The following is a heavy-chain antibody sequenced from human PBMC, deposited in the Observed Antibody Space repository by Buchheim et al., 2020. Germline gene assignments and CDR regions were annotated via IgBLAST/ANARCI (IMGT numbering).Heavy chain of an antibody. Sequence: EVHLLESGGGLVRPGESLRLSCAASGFIFNTYTMIWVRQAPGKGLEWVAGIGPRGGATYADSVKGRFTISRDHSESTLYLQMNSLRAEDTAIYFCAKDSNWSDGYWGQGAL. CDR1: GFIFNTYT. V-gene: IGHV3-23*01. CDR2: IGPRGGAT. J-gene: IGHJ4*02. D-gene: IGHD1-1*01. CDR3: AKDSNWSDGY.